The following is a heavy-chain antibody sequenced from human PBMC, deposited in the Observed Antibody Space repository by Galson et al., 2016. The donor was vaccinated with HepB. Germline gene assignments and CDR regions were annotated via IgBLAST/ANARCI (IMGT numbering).Heavy chain of an antibody. V-gene: IGHV4-59*02. J-gene: IGHJ4*02. CDR2: IYYTGST. CDR1: GGSVGTYY. D-gene: IGHD6-19*01. Sequence: SETLSLTCTVSGGSVGTYYWSWIRQPPGKGLEWIGYIYYTGSTNYNPSLKSRVTISGDRSENQFSLKMTSVTAADTAVYYWASQRTPGISDWYPLFDYWGQGTLVTVS. CDR3: ASQRTPGISDWYPLFDY.